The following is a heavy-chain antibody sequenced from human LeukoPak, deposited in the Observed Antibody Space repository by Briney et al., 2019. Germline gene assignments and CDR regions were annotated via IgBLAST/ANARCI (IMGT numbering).Heavy chain of an antibody. Sequence: ASVKVSCKASGYTFTSYGISWVRQAPGQGLEGMGWISAYNGNTNYAQKLQGRVTMTTDTSTSTAYMELRSLSSDDTAVYYCARDWVNNWFDPWGQGTLVTVSS. J-gene: IGHJ5*02. V-gene: IGHV1-18*01. CDR2: ISAYNGNT. CDR3: ARDWVNNWFDP. CDR1: GYTFTSYG. D-gene: IGHD2-21*01.